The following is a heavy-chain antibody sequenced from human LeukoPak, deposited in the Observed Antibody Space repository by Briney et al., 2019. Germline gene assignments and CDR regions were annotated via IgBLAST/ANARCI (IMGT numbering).Heavy chain of an antibody. CDR3: ARAWGSSGSSDAFDI. CDR2: ISSSGSTR. Sequence: EGSLRLSCAASGFSFSNYEINWVRQAPGKGLEWVSYISSSGSTRFADSVKGRFTASRDNAKNSLYLQMNSLRAEDTAVYYCARAWGSSGSSDAFDIWGQGTMVTVSS. V-gene: IGHV3-48*03. D-gene: IGHD3-22*01. J-gene: IGHJ3*02. CDR1: GFSFSNYE.